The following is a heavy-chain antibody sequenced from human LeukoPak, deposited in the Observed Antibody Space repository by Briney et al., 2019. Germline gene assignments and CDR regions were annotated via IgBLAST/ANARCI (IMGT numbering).Heavy chain of an antibody. D-gene: IGHD3-22*01. Sequence: GGSLRLSCAASGFTFSSYWMSWVRQAPGKGLEWVANIKQDGSEKYYVDSVKGRFTISRDNAKNSLYLQMNSLRAEDTAVYYCASTYYYDSSGKGGYWGQGTLVAVSS. V-gene: IGHV3-7*01. CDR3: ASTYYYDSSGKGGY. CDR2: IKQDGSEK. J-gene: IGHJ4*02. CDR1: GFTFSSYW.